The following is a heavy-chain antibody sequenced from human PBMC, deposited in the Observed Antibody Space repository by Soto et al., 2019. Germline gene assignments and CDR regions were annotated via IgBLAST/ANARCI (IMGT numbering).Heavy chain of an antibody. D-gene: IGHD2-15*01. V-gene: IGHV1-69*06. CDR1: GGTFSSYS. CDR3: AREQVAAAEVSGGALDM. CDR2: IIPKSHAA. Sequence: QVQLVQSVAEVKKPGSSVRVSCEASGGTFSSYSVSWVRQAPGQGLEWLGGIIPKSHAANYAQKFQGRVTITADRSPTTTYMELISLRSAATAVYYCAREQVAAAEVSGGALDMWGQWTMVTVSS. J-gene: IGHJ3*02.